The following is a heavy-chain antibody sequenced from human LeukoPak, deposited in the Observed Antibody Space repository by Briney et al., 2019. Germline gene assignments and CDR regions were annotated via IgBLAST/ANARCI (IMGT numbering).Heavy chain of an antibody. CDR1: GDSVSSNSAA. D-gene: IGHD2-21*02. CDR3: ARGGPRLRRGRGGDCYWDY. CDR2: TYYRSKWYN. Sequence: SQTLSLTCAISGDSVSSNSAAWNWIRQSPSSGLEWLGRTYYRSKWYNDYAVSVKSRITINPDTSKSQFSLKLSSVTAADTAVYYCARGGPRLRRGRGGDCYWDYWGQGTLVTVSS. J-gene: IGHJ4*02. V-gene: IGHV6-1*01.